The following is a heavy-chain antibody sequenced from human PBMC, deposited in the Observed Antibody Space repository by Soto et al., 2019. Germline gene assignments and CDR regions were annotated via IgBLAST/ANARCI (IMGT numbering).Heavy chain of an antibody. CDR2: IYYSGST. D-gene: IGHD2-15*01. CDR3: ARRTPPGVVVAAGGYMDV. Sequence: SETLSLTCTVSGGSISSYYWSWIRQPPGKGLEWIGYIYYSGSTNYNPSLKSRVTISVDTSKNQFSLKLSSVTAADTAVYYCARRTPPGVVVAAGGYMDVWGKGTTVTVSS. V-gene: IGHV4-59*08. CDR1: GGSISSYY. J-gene: IGHJ6*03.